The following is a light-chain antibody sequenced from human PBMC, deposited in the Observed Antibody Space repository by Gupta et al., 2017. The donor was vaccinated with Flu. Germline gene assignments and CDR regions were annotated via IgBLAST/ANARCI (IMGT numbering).Light chain of an antibody. J-gene: IGLJ3*02. CDR3: HSPDSPANYGV. Sequence: SFELTQPPSVSVSPGQTARIPCSGDALSRQFSYWYQQKAGQAPLLLLYKHSGRPSGVPDRFSASTSATTVTVTTSGVRTEDEADYYCHSPDSPANYGVFGAGTRLTVL. V-gene: IGLV3-25*02. CDR1: ALSRQF. CDR2: KHS.